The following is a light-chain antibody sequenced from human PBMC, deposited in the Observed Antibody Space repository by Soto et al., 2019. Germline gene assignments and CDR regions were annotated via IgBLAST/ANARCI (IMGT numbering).Light chain of an antibody. V-gene: IGKV1-39*01. CDR1: ETIKVY. J-gene: IGKJ1*01. CDR3: QQSYTTPWT. Sequence: DIKMTQSPSSLCAFVGGGVTLRCGASETIKVYLNWYQHKPGKVPNFLIFGASNLRGGVPSRFTGSGSGTDFTLTIDRLQPEDFATYYCQQSYTTPWTFGLGTKVDIK. CDR2: GAS.